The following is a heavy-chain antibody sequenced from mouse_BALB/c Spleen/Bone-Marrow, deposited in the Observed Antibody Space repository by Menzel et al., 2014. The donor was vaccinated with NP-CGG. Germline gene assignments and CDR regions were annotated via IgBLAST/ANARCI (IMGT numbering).Heavy chain of an antibody. CDR1: GFSFSNYG. V-gene: IGHV5-9-2*01. D-gene: IGHD2-4*01. CDR2: TSGDGRYT. J-gene: IGHJ3*01. Sequence: EVKLMESGGGLVKSGGSLKLSCAASGFSFSNYGTSWLRQTPEKRLEWVATTSGDGRYTFYSDSVKGRFTISRDNAKNNLYLQLSGLRSEDTALYYCARHAYYDQTEVSFVCWGQGTLVTVSA. CDR3: ARHAYYDQTEVSFVC.